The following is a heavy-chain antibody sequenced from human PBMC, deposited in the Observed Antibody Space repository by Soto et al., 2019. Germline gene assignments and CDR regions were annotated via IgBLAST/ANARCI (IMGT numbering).Heavy chain of an antibody. D-gene: IGHD6-13*01. CDR3: AREFGIAGRVYYYGMDV. CDR2: IYPGDSDT. V-gene: IGHV5-51*01. J-gene: IGHJ6*02. CDR1: GYSFTSYW. Sequence: GESLKISCKGSGYSFTSYWIGWVRQMPGKGLEWMGIIYPGDSDTRYSPSFQGQVTISADKSISTAYLQWSSLKASDTAMYYCAREFGIAGRVYYYGMDVWGQGTTVTVSS.